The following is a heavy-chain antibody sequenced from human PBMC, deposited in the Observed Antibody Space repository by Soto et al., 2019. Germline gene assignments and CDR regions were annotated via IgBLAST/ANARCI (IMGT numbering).Heavy chain of an antibody. CDR1: GYTXTSYY. J-gene: IGHJ6*02. CDR3: AREVSSSGYYYYYYGMDV. V-gene: IGHV1-46*01. CDR2: INPSGGST. D-gene: IGHD3-22*01. Sequence: GXSXKVSCKASGYTXTSYYMHWVRQAPGQGLEWMGIINPSGGSTSYAQKFQGRVTMTRDTSTSTVYMELSSLRSEDTAVYYCAREVSSSGYYYYYYGMDVWGQGTTVTVSS.